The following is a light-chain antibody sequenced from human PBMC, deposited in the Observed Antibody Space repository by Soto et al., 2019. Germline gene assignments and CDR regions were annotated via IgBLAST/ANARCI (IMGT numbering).Light chain of an antibody. V-gene: IGKV1-5*03. CDR1: HGISSW. CDR2: KAS. CDR3: QHHNSFSRT. J-gene: IGKJ1*01. Sequence: DIQRTQSPSTVSASVGDRVTITFLSSHGISSWLAGYQQKPGKAPKLLIYKASSLESGVPSRFSGSGSGTEFTPPTTSLQPDDFATYYCQHHNSFSRTFGQGTKVE.